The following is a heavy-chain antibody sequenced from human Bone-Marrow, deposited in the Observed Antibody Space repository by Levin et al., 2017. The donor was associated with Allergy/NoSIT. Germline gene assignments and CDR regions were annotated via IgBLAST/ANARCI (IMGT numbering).Heavy chain of an antibody. CDR1: GDSITSGGYS. J-gene: IGHJ5*02. Sequence: SETLSLTCTVSGDSITSGGYSWGWIRRPPGKGLEWIGYIYHRGKTSYNPSLESRVTISVDRSKNQFSLKLSSVTAADTAVYYCARLTDGSVYYFFGWFDHWGRGALVTVSS. CDR3: ARLTDGSVYYFFGWFDH. D-gene: IGHD3-22*01. CDR2: IYHRGKT. V-gene: IGHV4-30-2*01.